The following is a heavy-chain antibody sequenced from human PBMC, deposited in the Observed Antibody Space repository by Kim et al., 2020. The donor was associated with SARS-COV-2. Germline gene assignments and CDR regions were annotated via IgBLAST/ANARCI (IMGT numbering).Heavy chain of an antibody. D-gene: IGHD3-10*01. CDR1: GGSISSGDYY. Sequence: SETLSLTCTVSGGSISSGDYYWSWIRQPPGKGLEWIGYIYYSGSTYYNPSLKSRVTISVDTSKNQFSLKLSSVTAADTAVYYCARGWKWFGELLYLGGLNWFDPWGQGTLVTVSS. J-gene: IGHJ5*02. V-gene: IGHV4-30-4*01. CDR3: ARGWKWFGELLYLGGLNWFDP. CDR2: IYYSGST.